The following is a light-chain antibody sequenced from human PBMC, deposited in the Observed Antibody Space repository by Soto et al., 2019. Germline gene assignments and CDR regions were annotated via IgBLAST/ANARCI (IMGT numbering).Light chain of an antibody. V-gene: IGKV1-5*03. J-gene: IGKJ1*01. CDR2: KAS. Sequence: IQMSRATASLSGSVGYRLTKTCRACQTISSLMALYQEKPGKAPKLLIYKASTLKSGVSSRSSGRDSGTEFALTISTLPPDHFAAYYCQHYNSYSAAFGQGTKV. CDR1: QTISSL. CDR3: QHYNSYSAA.